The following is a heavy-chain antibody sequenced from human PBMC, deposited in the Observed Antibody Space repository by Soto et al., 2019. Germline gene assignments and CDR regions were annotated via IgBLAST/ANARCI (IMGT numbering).Heavy chain of an antibody. Sequence: GSLRLSCAASGFTFSSYEMNWVRQAPGKGLEWVSYISSSGSTIYYADSVKGRFTISRDNAKNSLYLQMNSLRAEDTAVYYCARKGGDDAFDIWGQGTMVTVSS. D-gene: IGHD3-16*01. CDR1: GFTFSSYE. J-gene: IGHJ3*02. CDR3: ARKGGDDAFDI. CDR2: ISSSGSTI. V-gene: IGHV3-48*03.